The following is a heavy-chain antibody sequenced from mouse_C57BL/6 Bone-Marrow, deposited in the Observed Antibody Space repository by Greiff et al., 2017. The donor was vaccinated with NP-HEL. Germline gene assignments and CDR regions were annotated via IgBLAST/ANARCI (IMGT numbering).Heavy chain of an antibody. J-gene: IGHJ4*01. CDR3: ARVFITTVVATDAMDY. CDR1: GYTFTDYN. CDR2: INPNNGGT. D-gene: IGHD1-1*01. V-gene: IGHV1-18*01. Sequence: EVQLQQSGPELVKPGASVKIPCKASGYTFTDYNMDWVKQSHGKSLEWFGDINPNNGGTIYNQKFKGKATLTVDKSSSTAYMELRSLTSEDTAVYDCARVFITTVVATDAMDYWGQGTSVTVTS.